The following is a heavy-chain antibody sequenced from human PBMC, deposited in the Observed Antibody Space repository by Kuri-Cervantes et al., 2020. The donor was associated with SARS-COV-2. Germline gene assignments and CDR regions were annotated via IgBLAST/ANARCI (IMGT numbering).Heavy chain of an antibody. Sequence: GESLKISCAASGFDFSLYNMNWVRQAPGKGLEWVANIKQDGSEKYYVDSVKGRFTISRDNAKNSLYLQMNSLRAEDTAVYYCAREPQGYSGYDYFDYWGQGTLVTVSS. V-gene: IGHV3-7*01. CDR2: IKQDGSEK. CDR1: GFDFSLYN. CDR3: AREPQGYSGYDYFDY. D-gene: IGHD5-12*01. J-gene: IGHJ4*02.